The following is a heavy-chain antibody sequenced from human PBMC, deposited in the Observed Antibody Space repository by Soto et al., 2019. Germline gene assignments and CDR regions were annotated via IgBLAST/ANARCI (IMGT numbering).Heavy chain of an antibody. CDR1: GGSMCHSNW. CDR3: ARVVPVTEFDY. D-gene: IGHD3-10*01. V-gene: IGHV4-4*02. Sequence: ASETLSLTCGGSGGSMCHSNWWSWVRQPPGKGLEWIGEIFHSGSTNYNPSLRSRVTISVDTSKNQFSLKLSSVTAADTAVYYCARVVPVTEFDYWGQGTLVTVSS. CDR2: IFHSGST. J-gene: IGHJ4*02.